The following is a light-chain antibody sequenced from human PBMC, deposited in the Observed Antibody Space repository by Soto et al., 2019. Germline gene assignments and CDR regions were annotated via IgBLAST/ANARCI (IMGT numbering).Light chain of an antibody. V-gene: IGKV3-11*01. J-gene: IGKJ3*01. CDR2: DAS. Sequence: IVLTQSPATLSLSPWERATLSCRASQSVSSYLAWYQQKPGQAPRLLIYDASNRATGIPARFSGSGSGTDFTLTISSLEPEDFAVYYCQQRSNWPPSVTFGPGTKVDIK. CDR1: QSVSSY. CDR3: QQRSNWPPSVT.